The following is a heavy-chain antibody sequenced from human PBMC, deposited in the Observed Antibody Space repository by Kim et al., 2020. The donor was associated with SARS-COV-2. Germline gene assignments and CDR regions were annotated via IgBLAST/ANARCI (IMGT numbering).Heavy chain of an antibody. CDR2: INYSGST. CDR1: GGSFSGYY. CDR3: ARGIRKITMILVVAMSESVYSDY. J-gene: IGHJ4*02. D-gene: IGHD3-22*01. Sequence: SETLSLTCAVYGGSFSGYYWSWIRQPPGKGLEWIGEINYSGSTNYNPSLKSRVTISADTSKNQFSLKLSSVTAADTAVYYCARGIRKITMILVVAMSESVYSDYWGQGTLVTVSS. V-gene: IGHV4-34*01.